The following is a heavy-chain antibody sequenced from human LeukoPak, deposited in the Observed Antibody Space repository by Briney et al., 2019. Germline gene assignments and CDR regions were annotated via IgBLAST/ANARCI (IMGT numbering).Heavy chain of an antibody. D-gene: IGHD6-13*01. CDR1: GFKFSDYN. CDR3: VKGLHVSSWYGGS. Sequence: GGSLRLSCAASGFKFSDYNMQWLRQTPGKGLEWLGIILSDGKRDFYGDSVKGRSTISRDNSKNTLYLQMNSLREDDTAVYYCVKGLHVSSWYGGSWGRGTLVTVSS. CDR2: ILSDGKRD. V-gene: IGHV3-30*04. J-gene: IGHJ5*02.